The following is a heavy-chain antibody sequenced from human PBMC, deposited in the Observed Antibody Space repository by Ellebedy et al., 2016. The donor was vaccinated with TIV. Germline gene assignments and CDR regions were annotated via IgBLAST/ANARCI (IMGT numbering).Heavy chain of an antibody. CDR2: IFYSGST. CDR1: GDSIRSGDYY. CDR3: ARGASFGGVIALDH. V-gene: IGHV4-31*03. J-gene: IGHJ4*02. Sequence: SETLSLTXTVSGDSIRSGDYYWSWIRQHPGKGLEWIRYIFYSGSTYYNPSLKSRVIISLDMSKNQFSLKLNSVTAADTAVYFCARGASFGGVIALDHWGPGTLVTVSS. D-gene: IGHD3-16*02.